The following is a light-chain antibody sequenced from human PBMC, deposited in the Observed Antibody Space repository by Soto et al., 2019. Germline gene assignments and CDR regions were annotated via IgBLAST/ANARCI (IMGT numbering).Light chain of an antibody. Sequence: EIVLTQSPGTLSLSPGERATLSCRASQSVSSSYLAWYQQKPGQAPRVLIYAASSRAPGIPDRFSGSGSGTDFTLTISRLEPEDSAVYYCQQYGGTYTFGQGTKLEIK. J-gene: IGKJ2*01. CDR1: QSVSSSY. V-gene: IGKV3-20*01. CDR2: AAS. CDR3: QQYGGTYT.